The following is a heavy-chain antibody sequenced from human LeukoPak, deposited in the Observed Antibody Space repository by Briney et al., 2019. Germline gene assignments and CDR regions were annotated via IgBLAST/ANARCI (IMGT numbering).Heavy chain of an antibody. CDR1: GYTFTGYY. J-gene: IGHJ4*02. V-gene: IGHV1-2*02. Sequence: ASVKVSCKASGYTFTGYYMHWVRQAPGQGLEWMAWSNPNSGGTYYAQNFHDRITMTRDTSISTAYMELSRLRSDDTAIYYCARANALYCSSTSCLFDYWGQRTLVTVSS. D-gene: IGHD2-2*01. CDR2: SNPNSGGT. CDR3: ARANALYCSSTSCLFDY.